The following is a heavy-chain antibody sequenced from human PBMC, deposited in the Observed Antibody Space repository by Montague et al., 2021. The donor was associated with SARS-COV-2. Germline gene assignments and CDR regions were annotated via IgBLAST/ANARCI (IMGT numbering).Heavy chain of an antibody. D-gene: IGHD3-10*01. V-gene: IGHV4-59*08. CDR2: IYYSGST. J-gene: IGHJ6*02. CDR3: ARQPRVRRTWQVGDYNHYGMDV. Sequence: SETRSLTCTVSGGSISNYHWNWIRQPPGKGLEWIAYIYYSGSTNYNPSLQSRVTISVDTSRNQFSLRLTSVTAADTAVYYCARQPRVRRTWQVGDYNHYGMDVWGQGTTVSVSS. CDR1: GGSISNYH.